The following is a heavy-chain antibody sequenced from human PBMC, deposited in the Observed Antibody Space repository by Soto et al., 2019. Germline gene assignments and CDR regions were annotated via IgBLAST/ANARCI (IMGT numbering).Heavy chain of an antibody. CDR3: ARDEGQAVGRGYDK. Sequence: GRSLRLSSAASEFAFSNYWMHRIRQSPTEGLVWVSSFNFDASRTFYADSVKGRFTISRDNAKNTVYLQMSSLSAEDTAVYYCARDEGQAVGRGYDKWGKGT. J-gene: IGHJ4*02. CDR2: FNFDASRT. V-gene: IGHV3-74*01. CDR1: EFAFSNYW. D-gene: IGHD3-10*01.